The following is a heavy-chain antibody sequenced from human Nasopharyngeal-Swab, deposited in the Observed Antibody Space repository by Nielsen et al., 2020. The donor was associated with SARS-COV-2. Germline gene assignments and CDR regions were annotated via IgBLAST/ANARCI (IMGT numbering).Heavy chain of an antibody. CDR1: GFIFSSYA. Sequence: GESLKISCAASGFIFSSYAMHWVRQAPGKGLEWVAVISYDESNKYYADSVKGRFTISRDNSKNTLYLQMNSLRAEDTAVYYCARGGYSGYEYYFDYWGQGTLVTVSS. V-gene: IGHV3-30-3*01. CDR3: ARGGYSGYEYYFDY. D-gene: IGHD5-12*01. CDR2: ISYDESNK. J-gene: IGHJ4*02.